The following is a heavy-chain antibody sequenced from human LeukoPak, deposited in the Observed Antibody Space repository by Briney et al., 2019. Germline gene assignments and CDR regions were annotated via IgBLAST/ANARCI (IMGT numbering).Heavy chain of an antibody. V-gene: IGHV1-69*06. Sequence: SVKVSCKSSGGTFTSYAISWVRQAPGQGLEWMGRIIPIFDTTNYAQKFQGRVTITADKSTTTAYMELSSLRSEDTAVYYCARGPYYYDFWGQGTLVTVSS. CDR3: ARGPYYYDF. CDR2: IIPIFDTT. D-gene: IGHD3-16*01. J-gene: IGHJ4*02. CDR1: GGTFTSYA.